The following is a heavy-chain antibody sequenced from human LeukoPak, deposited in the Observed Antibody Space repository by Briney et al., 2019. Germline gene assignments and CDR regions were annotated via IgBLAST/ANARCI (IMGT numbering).Heavy chain of an antibody. CDR2: MNPNSGNT. D-gene: IGHD6-19*01. CDR1: GYTFTSYD. CDR3: ARGQSGWHGLDFDY. J-gene: IGHJ4*02. Sequence: GASVKVSCKASGYTFTSYDINWVRQATGQGLEWMGWMNPNSGNTGYAQKFQGRVTMTRNTSISTDYMELSSLRSEDTAVYYCARGQSGWHGLDFDYWGQGTLVTVSS. V-gene: IGHV1-8*01.